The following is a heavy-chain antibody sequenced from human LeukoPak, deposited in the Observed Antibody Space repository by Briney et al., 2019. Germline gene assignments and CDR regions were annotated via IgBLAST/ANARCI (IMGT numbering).Heavy chain of an antibody. CDR3: ARGDSYYYYYGMDV. J-gene: IGHJ6*02. V-gene: IGHV4-31*03. CDR1: GGSISSGGYY. Sequence: SQTLSLTCTVSGGSISSGGYYWSWIRQHPGKGLEWIGYIYYSGSTYYNPSLKSRVTISVDTSKNQFSLNLSSVTAADTTVYYCARGDSYYYYYGMDVWGQGTTVTVSS. CDR2: IYYSGST.